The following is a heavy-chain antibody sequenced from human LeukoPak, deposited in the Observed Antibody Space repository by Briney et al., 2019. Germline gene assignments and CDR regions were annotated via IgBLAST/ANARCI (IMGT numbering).Heavy chain of an antibody. CDR2: ISWNSGSI. D-gene: IGHD4-17*01. CDR3: AKAKVYGDYGGTPDY. V-gene: IGHV3-9*01. Sequence: GGSLRLSCAASGFTFDDYAMHWVRQAPGKGLEWVSGISWNSGSIGYADSVKGRFTISRDNAKNSLYLQMNSLRAEDTALYYCAKAKVYGDYGGTPDYWGQGTLVTVSS. J-gene: IGHJ4*02. CDR1: GFTFDDYA.